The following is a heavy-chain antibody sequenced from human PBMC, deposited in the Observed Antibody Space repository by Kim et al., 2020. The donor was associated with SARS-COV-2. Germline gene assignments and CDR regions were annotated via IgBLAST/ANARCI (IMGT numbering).Heavy chain of an antibody. CDR1: GASITNTYYY. D-gene: IGHD3-22*01. CDR2: IHFTGNT. Sequence: SETLSLTCTVSGASITNTYYYWSWIRQLPGKGLEWLGYIHFTGNTDYNPSLKSRISMSIDTSRKQFSLKLTFVTAADTAVYFCARGRDNSGYSYRTPLPLLDFWGRGLQVTVSS. V-gene: IGHV4-31*03. CDR3: ARGRDNSGYSYRTPLPLLDF. J-gene: IGHJ4*02.